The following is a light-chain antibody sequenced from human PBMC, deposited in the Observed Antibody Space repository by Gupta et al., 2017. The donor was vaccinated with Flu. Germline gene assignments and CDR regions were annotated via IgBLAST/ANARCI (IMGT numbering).Light chain of an antibody. V-gene: IGLV2-23*02. CDR2: EVS. CDR3: CSDTTSSTVV. CDR1: DIRSYNI. J-gene: IGLJ2*01. Sequence: DIRSYNINTGYQQHPDKAHNLMIYEVSGRTAVVANRFSGSKSANTASLTISGRQEEDEADYYCCSDTTSSTVVFGGGTRLTVL.